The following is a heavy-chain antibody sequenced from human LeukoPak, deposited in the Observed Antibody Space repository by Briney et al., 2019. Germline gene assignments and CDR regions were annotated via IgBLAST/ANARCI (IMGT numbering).Heavy chain of an antibody. CDR1: GGSISSYY. Sequence: SETLSLTCTVSGGSISSYYWSWIRQPPGKGLEWIGYIYYSGSTNYNPSLKSRVTISVDTSKNQFSLKLSSVTAADTAVYYCVRHKRHGSGRQIDAVDVWGQGTMVIVSS. J-gene: IGHJ3*01. V-gene: IGHV4-59*01. CDR3: VRHKRHGSGRQIDAVDV. D-gene: IGHD3-10*01. CDR2: IYYSGST.